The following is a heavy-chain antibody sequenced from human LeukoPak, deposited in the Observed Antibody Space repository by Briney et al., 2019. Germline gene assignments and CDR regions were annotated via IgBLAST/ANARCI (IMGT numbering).Heavy chain of an antibody. V-gene: IGHV3-30*02. CDR2: IRYDGSNK. CDR1: GFTFSSYG. Sequence: GGSLRLSCAASGFTFSSYGMHWVRQAPGKGLEWVAFIRYDGSNKYYADSVKGRFTISRDTSKTQLYLQRKSQSAEDTAVYYCAKEPQCSYYLYGRDVWGQGTTVSVSS. D-gene: IGHD2-15*01. J-gene: IGHJ6*02. CDR3: AKEPQCSYYLYGRDV.